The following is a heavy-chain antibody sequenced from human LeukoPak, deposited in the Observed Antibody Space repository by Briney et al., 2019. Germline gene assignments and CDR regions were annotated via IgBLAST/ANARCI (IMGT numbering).Heavy chain of an antibody. CDR2: IYYSGST. CDR1: GGSISSGDYY. CDR3: ARGTWSSSIDY. D-gene: IGHD6-6*01. Sequence: PSETLSLTCTVSGGSISSGDYYWSWIRQPPGKGLEWIGYIYYSGSTYYNPSLKSRLTISGDTSKNQFSLRLSSVTAADTAVYHCARGTWSSSIDYWAREPWSPSPQ. J-gene: IGHJ4*02. V-gene: IGHV4-30-4*01.